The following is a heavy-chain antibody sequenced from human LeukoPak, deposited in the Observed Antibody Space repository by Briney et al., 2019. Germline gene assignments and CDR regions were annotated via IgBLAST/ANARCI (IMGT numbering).Heavy chain of an antibody. CDR3: AKANWVSNADAVL. V-gene: IGHV3-23*01. J-gene: IGHJ4*02. D-gene: IGHD1-1*01. CDR2: MKGGGET. CDR1: GFSFSHYA. Sequence: GGSLRLSCAASGFSFSHYAMSWVRQAPARGPEWVSSMKGGGETFYADSVKGRFTLSRDDSRNTVYLQLNNLRVEDTAIYYCAKANWVSNADAVLWGQGTQVTVSS.